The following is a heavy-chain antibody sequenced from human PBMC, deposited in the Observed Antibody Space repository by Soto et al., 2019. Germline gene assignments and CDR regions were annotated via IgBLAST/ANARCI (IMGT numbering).Heavy chain of an antibody. V-gene: IGHV4-4*02. CDR3: ARGRSDVVVVAAMGVEFDY. CDR2: IYHSGST. Sequence: QVQLQESGPGLVKPSGTLSLTCAVSGGSISSSNWWSWVRQPPGKGLEWIGEIYHSGSTNYNPSLKSRVTISVDKSNNQFSLKLSSVTAADTAVYYCARGRSDVVVVAAMGVEFDYWGQGTLVTVSS. D-gene: IGHD2-15*01. CDR1: GGSISSSNW. J-gene: IGHJ4*02.